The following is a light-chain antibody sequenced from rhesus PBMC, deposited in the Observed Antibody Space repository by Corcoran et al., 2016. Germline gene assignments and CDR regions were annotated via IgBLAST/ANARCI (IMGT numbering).Light chain of an antibody. J-gene: IGKJ2*01. Sequence: EVVLTQSPAFQSVTLKQKVTITCQASQNIEINLTLNQQKPAQFPQLLFTPCSPSSAGVTSRFSGSGSGTHFTRTIDSLEAEEAATYYCQQSSSFPPSFGQGTKVEIK. CDR2: PCS. CDR3: QQSSSFPPS. V-gene: IGKV6-55*01. CDR1: QNIEIN.